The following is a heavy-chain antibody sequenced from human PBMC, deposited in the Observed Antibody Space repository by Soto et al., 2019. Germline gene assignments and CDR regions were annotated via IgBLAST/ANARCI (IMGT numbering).Heavy chain of an antibody. Sequence: QVQLVQSGADVKKPGSSVKVSYKASGGSLSNYGISWVRQAPGQGLEWMGGIIPVFGTANYAQKFQGRVTITADESTSIVYMDVTSLRSEDTAVYYCARGDATKIVVTTYYAMDVWGQGTTVTVSS. CDR3: ARGDATKIVVTTYYAMDV. V-gene: IGHV1-69*12. CDR2: IIPVFGTA. D-gene: IGHD3-9*01. J-gene: IGHJ6*02. CDR1: GGSLSNYG.